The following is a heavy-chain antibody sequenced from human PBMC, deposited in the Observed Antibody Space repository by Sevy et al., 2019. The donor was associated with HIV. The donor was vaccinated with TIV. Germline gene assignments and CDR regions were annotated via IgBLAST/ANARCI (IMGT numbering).Heavy chain of an antibody. CDR2: ISTGTDHI. CDR3: VRRGVDAYNVYFDL. CDR1: GYTFPAFS. V-gene: IGHV3-21*05. J-gene: IGHJ4*02. D-gene: IGHD3-10*01. Sequence: GGSLRLSCTASGYTFPAFSFNGVRQAPRKGLEWLSYISTGTDHIYYADSAKGRFTISRDDAKNSVYLEMKSLRDQDTALYYCVRRGVDAYNVYFDLWGQGTLVTVSS.